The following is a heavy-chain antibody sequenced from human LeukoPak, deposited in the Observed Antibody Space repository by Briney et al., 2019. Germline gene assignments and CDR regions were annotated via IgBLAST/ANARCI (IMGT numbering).Heavy chain of an antibody. CDR2: ISAYNGNT. CDR3: ARVLGRSSGHRDWPYYMDV. V-gene: IGHV1-18*01. J-gene: IGHJ6*03. Sequence: ASVKVSCKASGYTFTSYGISWVRQAPGQGLEWMGWISAYNGNTNYAQKLQGRVTMTTDTSTSTAYMELRSLRSDDTAVYYCARVLGRSSGHRDWPYYMDVWGKGTTVTVSS. CDR1: GYTFTSYG. D-gene: IGHD6-19*01.